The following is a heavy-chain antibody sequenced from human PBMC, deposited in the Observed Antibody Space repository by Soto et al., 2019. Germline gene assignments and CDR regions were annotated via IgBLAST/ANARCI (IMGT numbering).Heavy chain of an antibody. Sequence: PSETLSFTCAVYGGSFSGYYWSWIRQPPGKGLEWIGEINHSGSTNYNPSLKSRVTISVDTSKNQFSLKLSSVTAADTAVYYCARAAGGTWIQLWLGWFDPWGQGTLATVSS. CDR3: ARAAGGTWIQLWLGWFDP. CDR1: GGSFSGYY. D-gene: IGHD5-18*01. CDR2: INHSGST. J-gene: IGHJ5*02. V-gene: IGHV4-34*01.